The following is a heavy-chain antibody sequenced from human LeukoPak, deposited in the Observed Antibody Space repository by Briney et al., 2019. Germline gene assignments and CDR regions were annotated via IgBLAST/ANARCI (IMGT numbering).Heavy chain of an antibody. CDR1: GFTFNTYT. J-gene: IGHJ6*03. D-gene: IGHD3-22*01. V-gene: IGHV3-21*01. CDR2: ISSSSNHI. CDR3: ARDRGLTYYYDSSGYRPMDV. Sequence: GGSLRLSCAASGFTFNTYTMNWVRRAPGKGLEWVSSISSSSNHIYYADSVKGRFTISRDNAANSLYLQMNSLRAEDTAVYHCARDRGLTYYYDSSGYRPMDVWGKGTTVTVSS.